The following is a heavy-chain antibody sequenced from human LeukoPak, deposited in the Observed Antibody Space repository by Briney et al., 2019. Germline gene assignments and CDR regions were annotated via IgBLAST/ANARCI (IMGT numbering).Heavy chain of an antibody. J-gene: IGHJ4*02. CDR2: ISSGSRYI. Sequence: GGSLRLSCAASGFTFSNYSMHWVRQAPGKGLEWVSSISSGSRYIYYADSVKGRFTFSRDNAKNSLLLQMNSLRAEDTAVYYCASPIAARSDFDYWGQGTLVTVSS. V-gene: IGHV3-21*01. D-gene: IGHD6-6*01. CDR1: GFTFSNYS. CDR3: ASPIAARSDFDY.